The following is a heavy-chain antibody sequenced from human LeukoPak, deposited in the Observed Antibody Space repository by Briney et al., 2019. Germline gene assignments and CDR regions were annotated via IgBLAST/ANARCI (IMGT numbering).Heavy chain of an antibody. Sequence: GGSLRLSCAASGFTFSSYWMHWVRQVPGKGLVCVSRITSDGSSTSYADSVRGRFTISRDNSKNTLYLQMNSLRAEDTAVYYCAELLGGFDYWGQGTLVTVSS. CDR1: GFTFSSYW. V-gene: IGHV3-74*01. J-gene: IGHJ4*02. CDR2: ITSDGSST. D-gene: IGHD1-26*01. CDR3: AELLGGFDY.